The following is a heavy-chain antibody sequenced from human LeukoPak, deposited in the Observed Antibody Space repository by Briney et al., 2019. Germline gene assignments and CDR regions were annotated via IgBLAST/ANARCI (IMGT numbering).Heavy chain of an antibody. V-gene: IGHV1-24*01. CDR3: ARDYSSSSSWFDP. J-gene: IGHJ5*02. CDR1: GYTLTELS. D-gene: IGHD6-6*01. CDR2: FDPEDAET. Sequence: ASVKVSCKVSGYTLTELSIHWVRQAPGKGLEWMGGFDPEDAETIYAQKFQGRVSMTEDTSTDTAYMELSSLRSEDTAVYYCARDYSSSSSWFDPWGQGTLVTVSS.